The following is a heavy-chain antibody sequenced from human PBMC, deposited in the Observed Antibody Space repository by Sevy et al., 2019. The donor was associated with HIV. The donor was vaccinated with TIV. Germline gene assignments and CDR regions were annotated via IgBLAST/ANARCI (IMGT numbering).Heavy chain of an antibody. CDR1: GFTFSSYW. V-gene: IGHV3-7*01. CDR2: IKQDGSEK. CDR3: AGHWWNHDAFDI. J-gene: IGHJ3*02. Sequence: GGSLRLSCAASGFTFSSYWMSWVRQAPGKGLEWVANIKQDGSEKYYVDSVKGRFTISGDYAKNSLYLQMNSLRAEDTAVYYCAGHWWNHDAFDIWGQGTMVTVSS. D-gene: IGHD1-1*01.